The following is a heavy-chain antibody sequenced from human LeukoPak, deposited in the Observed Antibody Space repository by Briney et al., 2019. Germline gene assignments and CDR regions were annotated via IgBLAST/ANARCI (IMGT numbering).Heavy chain of an antibody. CDR2: IYYSGST. CDR3: ARGYSSSWYYYYYYYMDV. V-gene: IGHV4-39*07. D-gene: IGHD6-13*01. CDR1: GVSISSSSYC. Sequence: PSETLSLTCTVSGVSISSSSYCWGWLRQPPGKGLEWIGSIYYSGSTYYNPHVKSQISITVDTSKNQFSLKLSSVTAADTAVYYCARGYSSSWYYYYYYYMDVWGKGTTVTVSS. J-gene: IGHJ6*03.